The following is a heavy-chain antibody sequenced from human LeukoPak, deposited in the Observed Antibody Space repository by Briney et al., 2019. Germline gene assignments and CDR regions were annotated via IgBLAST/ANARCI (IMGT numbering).Heavy chain of an antibody. J-gene: IGHJ4*02. V-gene: IGHV1-69*06. D-gene: IGHD2-15*01. Sequence: ASVKVSCKASGDTFTRLAISWARQAPGLGLQWMGRIVPSFGTTNYAQNFQDRVTITADKSTSTAYMELSSLRSEDTAIYFCASPQSYLDATGLHFDFWGQGTLVTVSS. CDR3: ASPQSYLDATGLHFDF. CDR2: IVPSFGTT. CDR1: GDTFTRLA.